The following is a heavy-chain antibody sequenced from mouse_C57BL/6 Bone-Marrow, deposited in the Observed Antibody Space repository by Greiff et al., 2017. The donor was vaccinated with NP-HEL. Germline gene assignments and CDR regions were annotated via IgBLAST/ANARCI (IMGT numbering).Heavy chain of an antibody. J-gene: IGHJ4*01. V-gene: IGHV2-2*01. D-gene: IGHD2-4*01. Sequence: VNVVESGPGLVQPSQSLSITCTVSGFSLTSYGVHWVRQSPGKGLEWLGVIWSGGSTDYNAAFISRLSISKDNSKSKVFFKMNSLQADDTAIYYCARNEIYYDYDLRFFYAMDYWGQGTSVTVSS. CDR2: IWSGGST. CDR3: ARNEIYYDYDLRFFYAMDY. CDR1: GFSLTSYG.